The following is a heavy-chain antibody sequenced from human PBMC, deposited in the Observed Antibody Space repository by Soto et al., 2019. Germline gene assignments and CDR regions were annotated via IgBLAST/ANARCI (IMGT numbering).Heavy chain of an antibody. J-gene: IGHJ6*02. V-gene: IGHV3-48*03. Sequence: PGGSLRLSCAASGFTFSSYEMNWVRQAPGKGLEWVSYISSSGSTIYYADSVKGRFTISRDNAKNSLYLQMNSLRAEDTAVYYCARESVGGYSFYYYYGMDVWGQGTTVTVSS. CDR1: GFTFSSYE. CDR3: ARESVGGYSFYYYYGMDV. D-gene: IGHD5-18*01. CDR2: ISSSGSTI.